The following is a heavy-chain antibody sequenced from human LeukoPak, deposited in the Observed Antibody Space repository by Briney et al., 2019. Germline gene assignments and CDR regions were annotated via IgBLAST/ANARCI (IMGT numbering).Heavy chain of an antibody. V-gene: IGHV3-21*01. J-gene: IGHJ6*03. Sequence: GGSLRLSCAASGFTFSSYSMNWVRQAPGKGLEWVSSISSSSSYIYYADSVKGRLTISRDNAKNSLYLQMNSLRAEDTAVYYCARDFPTYYDILTGPPMDVWGKGTTVTVSS. D-gene: IGHD3-9*01. CDR1: GFTFSSYS. CDR3: ARDFPTYYDILTGPPMDV. CDR2: ISSSSSYI.